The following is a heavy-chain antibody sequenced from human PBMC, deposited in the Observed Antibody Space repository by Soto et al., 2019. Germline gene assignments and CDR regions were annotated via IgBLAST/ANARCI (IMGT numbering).Heavy chain of an antibody. J-gene: IGHJ5*02. CDR1: GFTSSGYW. CDR2: INQDGSEK. D-gene: IGHD4-4*01. Sequence: GGSLRPSCAASGFTSSGYWMTWVRQAPGKGLEWVANINQDGSEKYYVDSVKGRFTISRDNAKDSLYLQMNSLRAEDTAIYYCARDYSNPRGRFDPWGQGTLVTVSS. V-gene: IGHV3-7*01. CDR3: ARDYSNPRGRFDP.